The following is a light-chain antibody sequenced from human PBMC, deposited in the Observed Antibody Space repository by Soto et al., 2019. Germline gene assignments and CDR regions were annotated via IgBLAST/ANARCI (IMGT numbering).Light chain of an antibody. V-gene: IGKV1-5*03. Sequence: DIQMTQSPSTLSASVGDRVTITCRASQSISSWLAWYQQKTGKAPKLLIYKTSSLESGVPSRFSGSVSGTEFSLTISSLQPDDFATYYCQKYNRPPWTFGQGTKVEIK. CDR1: QSISSW. J-gene: IGKJ1*01. CDR2: KTS. CDR3: QKYNRPPWT.